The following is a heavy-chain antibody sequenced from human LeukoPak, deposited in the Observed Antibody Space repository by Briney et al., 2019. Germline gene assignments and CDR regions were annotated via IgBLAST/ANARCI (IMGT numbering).Heavy chain of an antibody. V-gene: IGHV3-9*01. Sequence: GRSLRLSCAASGFTFDDYAMHWVRQAPGKGLEWVSGISWNSGSIGYADSVKGRFTISRDNSKNTLYLQMNSLRAEDTAVYYCAKDSLQASFTVIIPYPNYFDYWGQGTLVTVSS. CDR3: AKDSLQASFTVIIPYPNYFDY. J-gene: IGHJ4*02. D-gene: IGHD4-11*01. CDR1: GFTFDDYA. CDR2: ISWNSGSI.